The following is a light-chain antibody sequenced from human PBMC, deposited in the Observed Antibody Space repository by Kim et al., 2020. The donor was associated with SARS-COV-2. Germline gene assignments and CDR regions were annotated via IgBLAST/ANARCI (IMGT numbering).Light chain of an antibody. CDR1: QSVSSSD. V-gene: IGKV3-20*01. CDR3: QQYGTSPLT. J-gene: IGKJ4*01. Sequence: SPGEGATLACRASQSVSSSDLSWYQQKLGQAPRLLIYGASSRATGIPDRFSGSESGTDFTLAISRLEPEDFAVYFCQQYGTSPLTFGGGTKVDIK. CDR2: GAS.